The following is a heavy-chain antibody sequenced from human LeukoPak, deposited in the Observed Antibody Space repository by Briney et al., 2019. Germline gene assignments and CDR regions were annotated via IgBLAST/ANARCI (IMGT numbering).Heavy chain of an antibody. V-gene: IGHV4-39*01. CDR3: ARHPSFGVAIDAFDI. CDR1: GGSISSSSYY. J-gene: IGHJ3*02. CDR2: IYYSGST. Sequence: SETLSLTCTVSGGSISSSSYYWGWIRQPPGKGLEWIRSIYYSGSTYYNPSLKRRVTISVETSKNQFSLKLSSVTAAGTAVYYCARHPSFGVAIDAFDIWGQGTMVTVSS. D-gene: IGHD3-3*01.